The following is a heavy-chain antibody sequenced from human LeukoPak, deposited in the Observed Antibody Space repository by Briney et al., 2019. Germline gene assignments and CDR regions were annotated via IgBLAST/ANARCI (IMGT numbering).Heavy chain of an antibody. Sequence: PGGSLRLSCAASGFTFSSYEMNWVRQAPGKGLEWVSYISSSGSTIYYADSVKGRFTISRDNAKNSLYLQMNSLRAEDTAVYYCARGAGGGPENYFDYWGQGTLVTVSS. V-gene: IGHV3-48*03. CDR3: ARGAGGGPENYFDY. CDR2: ISSSGSTI. CDR1: GFTFSSYE. J-gene: IGHJ4*02. D-gene: IGHD4-23*01.